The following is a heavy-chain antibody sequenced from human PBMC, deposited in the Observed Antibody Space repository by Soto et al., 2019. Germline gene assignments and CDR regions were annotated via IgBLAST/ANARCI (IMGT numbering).Heavy chain of an antibody. D-gene: IGHD6-13*01. V-gene: IGHV4-31*03. Sequence: SETLSLTCTVSGGSISSGGYYWSWIRQHPGKGLEWIGYIYYSGSTYYNPSLKSRVTISVGTSKNQFSLKLSSVTAADTAVYYCARVHPPLSIAAAGNGWFDPWGQGTLVTVSS. J-gene: IGHJ5*02. CDR3: ARVHPPLSIAAAGNGWFDP. CDR1: GGSISSGGYY. CDR2: IYYSGST.